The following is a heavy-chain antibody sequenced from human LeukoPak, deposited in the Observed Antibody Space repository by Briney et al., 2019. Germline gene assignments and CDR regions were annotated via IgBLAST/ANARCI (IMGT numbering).Heavy chain of an antibody. CDR3: ARDSSGSYSLGSDY. CDR2: ISSSGSTI. V-gene: IGHV3-48*03. CDR1: GFTFSSYE. Sequence: GGSLRLSCAASGFTFSSYEMNWVRQAPGKGLEWVSYISSSGSTIYYADSVKGRFTISRDNAKNSLYLQMNCLRAEDTALYYCARDSSGSYSLGSDYWGQGTLVTVSS. D-gene: IGHD1-26*01. J-gene: IGHJ4*02.